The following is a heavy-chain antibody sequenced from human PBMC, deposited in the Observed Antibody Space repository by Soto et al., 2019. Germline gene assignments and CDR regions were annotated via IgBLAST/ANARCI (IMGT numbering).Heavy chain of an antibody. V-gene: IGHV2-5*02. CDR1: GFSLSTSGVG. J-gene: IGHJ4*02. D-gene: IGHD2-21*02. CDR3: ARRQTYCGGNCYSGFDY. Sequence: ITLKASGPTLVKPTQTLTLTCTFSGFSLSTSGVGVGWIRQPPGKALEWLALIYWDDDKRYSPSLKSRLTITKDTSKNQVVLTMTNMDPVDTATYYCARRQTYCGGNCYSGFDYWGQGTLVTVSS. CDR2: IYWDDDK.